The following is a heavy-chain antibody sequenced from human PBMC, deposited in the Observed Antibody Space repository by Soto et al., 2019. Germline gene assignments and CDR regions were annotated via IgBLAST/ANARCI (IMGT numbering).Heavy chain of an antibody. CDR3: ARDREQQLVRGLDY. Sequence: GGSLRLSCAASGFTFSSYAMHWVRQAPGKGLEWVAVISYDGSNKYYADSVKGRFTISRDNSKNTLYLQMNSLRAEDTAVYYCARDREQQLVRGLDYWGQGTLVTVSS. D-gene: IGHD6-13*01. J-gene: IGHJ4*02. V-gene: IGHV3-30-3*01. CDR1: GFTFSSYA. CDR2: ISYDGSNK.